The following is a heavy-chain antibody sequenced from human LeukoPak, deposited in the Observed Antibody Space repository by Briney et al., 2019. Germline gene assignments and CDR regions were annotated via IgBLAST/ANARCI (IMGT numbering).Heavy chain of an antibody. V-gene: IGHV3-64D*06. J-gene: IGHJ3*02. CDR3: VKDKDVVVVAARDAFDI. Sequence: GRSLRPSCSPAGFTFSSYAMHSVRHAAGNGLEYVSAIRSNGASTSHADSVKGRFTISRDNTTNTLYLRMSSLRAGDTAVYYCVKDKDVVVVAARDAFDICGQGKMFTVSS. CDR2: IRSNGAST. CDR1: GFTFSSYA. D-gene: IGHD2-15*01.